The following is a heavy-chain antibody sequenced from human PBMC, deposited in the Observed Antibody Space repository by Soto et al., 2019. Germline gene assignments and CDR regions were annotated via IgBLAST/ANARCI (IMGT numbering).Heavy chain of an antibody. D-gene: IGHD3-22*01. CDR3: AKDQDYYDSSGYYDY. CDR2: ISGSGGST. V-gene: IGHV3-23*01. J-gene: IGHJ4*02. CDR1: GFTFSSYA. Sequence: EVQLLESGGGLVQPGGSLRLSCAASGFTFSSYAMSWVRQAPGKGLEWVSAISGSGGSTYYADSVKGRFTISRDNSKNTLYLQMNRLRAEDTAVYYCAKDQDYYDSSGYYDYWGQGTLVTVSS.